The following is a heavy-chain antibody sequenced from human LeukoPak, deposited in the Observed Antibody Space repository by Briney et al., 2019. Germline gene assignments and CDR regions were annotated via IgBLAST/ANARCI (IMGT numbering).Heavy chain of an antibody. CDR3: ARVFDS. V-gene: IGHV4-39*07. J-gene: IGHJ4*02. CDR2: IFYTGKT. Sequence: SETLSLTCTVSGGSVYTSDYYWGWFRQPPGKGPEWIGDIFYTGKTNYNPSLKSRVSISIDTSKNQFSLKLTSVTAADTAVYYCARVFDSWGQGTLVTVSS. CDR1: GGSVYTSDYY.